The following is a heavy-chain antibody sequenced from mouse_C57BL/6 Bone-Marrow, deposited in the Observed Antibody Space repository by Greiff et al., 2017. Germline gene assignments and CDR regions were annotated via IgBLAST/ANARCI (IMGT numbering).Heavy chain of an antibody. CDR1: GYTFTDYY. CDR2: IFPGSGST. CDR3: ARRGYGSSYEGVYYYDY. D-gene: IGHD1-1*01. V-gene: IGHV1-75*01. Sequence: VQLQESGPELVKPGASVKISCKASGYTFTDYYINWVKQRPGQGLEWIGWIFPGSGSTYYNEKFKGKATLTVDKSSSTAYMLLSSLTSEDAAVYFCARRGYGSSYEGVYYYDYWGQGTTLTVSS. J-gene: IGHJ2*01.